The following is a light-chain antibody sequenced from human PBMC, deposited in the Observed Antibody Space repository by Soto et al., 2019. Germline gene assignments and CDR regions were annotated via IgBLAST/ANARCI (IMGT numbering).Light chain of an antibody. V-gene: IGLV1-40*01. CDR3: AGWIDTVNGPRWV. J-gene: IGLJ3*02. CDR1: SSNIGAGYD. Sequence: QSVLTQPPSVSGAPGQRVTISCTGSSSNIGAGYDVHWYQHLPGTAPRLLIYSSSNIRVSGVSDRFSASKSGTSASLAIRGLQSEDEADYFCAGWIDTVNGPRWVFGGGTKLTVL. CDR2: SSS.